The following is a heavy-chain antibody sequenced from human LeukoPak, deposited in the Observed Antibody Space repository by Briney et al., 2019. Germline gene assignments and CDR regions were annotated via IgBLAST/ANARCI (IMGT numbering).Heavy chain of an antibody. CDR2: IIPILGIA. V-gene: IGHV1-69*04. D-gene: IGHD3-10*01. Sequence: ASVKVSCKASGGTFSSYAISWVRQAPGQGLEWMGRIIPILGIANYAQKFQGRVTITADKSTSTAYMELSSLRSEDTAVYYCARSRWDMVRGGVPGYYYGMDVWGQGTTVTVSS. CDR1: GGTFSSYA. CDR3: ARSRWDMVRGGVPGYYYGMDV. J-gene: IGHJ6*02.